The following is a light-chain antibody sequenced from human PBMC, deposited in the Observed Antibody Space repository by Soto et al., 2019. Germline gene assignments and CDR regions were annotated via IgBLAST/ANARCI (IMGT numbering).Light chain of an antibody. V-gene: IGKV3-20*01. CDR2: GAS. CDR3: QQYGSSPQT. J-gene: IGKJ1*01. Sequence: EIVLTQSPGTLSLSPGERATLSCRASQSVSSHLAWYQQKPGQAPRLLIYGASSRATGIPDRFSGSGSGTDFTLTISRLEPEDFAVYYCQQYGSSPQTFGQGTTVEIK. CDR1: QSVSSH.